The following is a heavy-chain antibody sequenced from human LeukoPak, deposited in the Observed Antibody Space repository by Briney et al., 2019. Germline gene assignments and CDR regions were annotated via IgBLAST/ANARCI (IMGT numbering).Heavy chain of an antibody. CDR3: ARDQVLVQATPYY. J-gene: IGHJ4*02. D-gene: IGHD6-6*01. CDR2: IYNTGSP. CDR1: GGSISGYY. V-gene: IGHV4-4*07. Sequence: PSETLSLTCTVSGGSISGYYWNWIRQPAGKGLEWIGRIYNTGSPEYNPSLKSRVTISVDASKNQFSLNLNSVTAADTAVYYCARDQVLVQATPYYWEQGTRVTVSS.